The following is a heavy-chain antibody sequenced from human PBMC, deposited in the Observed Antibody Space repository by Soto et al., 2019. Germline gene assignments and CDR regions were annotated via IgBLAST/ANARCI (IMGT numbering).Heavy chain of an antibody. CDR1: GFTSSNYA. CDR2: ISGSGDST. J-gene: IGHJ6*02. D-gene: IGHD3-9*01. Sequence: GGSLRLSCAASGFTSSNYAMSWVRQAPGKGLEWVSTISGSGDSTYYADSVKGRFTISRDNSRNTLYLQMNSLRAEDTAVYYCAKALRYFDWLLRPWNSMDVWGQGTTVTVT. CDR3: AKALRYFDWLLRPWNSMDV. V-gene: IGHV3-23*01.